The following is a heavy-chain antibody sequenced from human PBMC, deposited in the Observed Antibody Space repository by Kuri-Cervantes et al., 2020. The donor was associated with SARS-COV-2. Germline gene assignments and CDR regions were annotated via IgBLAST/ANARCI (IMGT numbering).Heavy chain of an antibody. D-gene: IGHD1/OR15-1a*01. CDR3: ARLVTGTKRHYYYGMDV. CDR2: ISYDGSNK. V-gene: IGHV3-30*04. J-gene: IGHJ6*02. CDR1: GFTFSSYA. Sequence: GESLKISCAASGFTFSSYAMHWVRQAPGKGLEWVAVISYDGSNKYYADSVKGRFTISRDNSKNTLYLQMNSLRAEDTAVYYCARLVTGTKRHYYYGMDVWGQGTTVTVSS.